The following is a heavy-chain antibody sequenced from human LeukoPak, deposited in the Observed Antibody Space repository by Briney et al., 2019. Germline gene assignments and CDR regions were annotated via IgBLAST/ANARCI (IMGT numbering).Heavy chain of an antibody. D-gene: IGHD3-10*01. CDR2: IYYSGST. J-gene: IGHJ6*02. CDR3: ARLPHYYGSGSFYGMDV. Sequence: PSETLSLTCTVSGGSISSYYWSWIRQPPGKGLEWIGYIYYSGSTNYNPSLKSRVTISVDTSKNQFSLKLSSVTAADTAVYYCARLPHYYGSGSFYGMDVWGQGTTVTVSS. CDR1: GGSISSYY. V-gene: IGHV4-59*08.